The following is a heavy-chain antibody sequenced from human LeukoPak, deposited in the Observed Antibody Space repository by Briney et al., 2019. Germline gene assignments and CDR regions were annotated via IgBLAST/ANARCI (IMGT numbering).Heavy chain of an antibody. V-gene: IGHV4-34*01. CDR3: ARHATEYYYYYGMDV. J-gene: IGHJ6*02. Sequence: SETLSLTCAVYDGSFSGYYWSWIRQPPGKGLEWIGEINHSGSTNYNPSLKSRVTVSVDTSKNQFSLKLSSVTAADTAVYYCARHATEYYYYYGMDVWGQGTTVTVSS. D-gene: IGHD2-15*01. CDR1: DGSFSGYY. CDR2: INHSGST.